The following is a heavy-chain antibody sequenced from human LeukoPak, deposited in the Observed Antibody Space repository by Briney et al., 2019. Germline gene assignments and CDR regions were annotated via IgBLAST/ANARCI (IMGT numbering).Heavy chain of an antibody. V-gene: IGHV1-18*01. Sequence: ASVKVSCKASGGTFSSYAISWVRQAPGQGLEWMGWISAYNGNTNYAQKFQGRVTMTRDTSTSTVYMELSSLRSEDTAVYYCARDRPPLDYWGQGTLVTVSS. CDR2: ISAYNGNT. J-gene: IGHJ4*02. CDR3: ARDRPPLDY. CDR1: GGTFSSYA.